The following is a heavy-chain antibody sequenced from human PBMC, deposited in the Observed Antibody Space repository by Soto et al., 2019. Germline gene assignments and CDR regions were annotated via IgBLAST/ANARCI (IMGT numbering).Heavy chain of an antibody. CDR2: ISGSGGST. CDR3: AKSLRYFDWLFSAEYFQH. CDR1: GFTFSSYA. V-gene: IGHV3-23*01. D-gene: IGHD3-9*01. J-gene: IGHJ1*01. Sequence: EVQLLESGGGLVQPGGSLRLSCAASGFTFSSYAMSWVRQAPGQGLEWVSAISGSGGSTYYAESVKGRFTISRDNSKNTLYLEMNSVRAEDTAVYYCAKSLRYFDWLFSAEYFQHWVQGTLVTVSS.